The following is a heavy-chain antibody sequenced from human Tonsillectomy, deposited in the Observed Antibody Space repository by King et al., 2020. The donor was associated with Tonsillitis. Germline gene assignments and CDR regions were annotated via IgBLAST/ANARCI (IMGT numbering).Heavy chain of an antibody. J-gene: IGHJ5*02. Sequence: QLQESGPGLVKPSETLSLTCTVSGGSISSRSYFWGWIRQPPGKGLEWIGSIYYSGSTYYNPSLKSRVTISVDTSKNQFSLKLSSETAADTAVYYCARSYDFWSGEDNWFDPWGQGTLVSVSS. V-gene: IGHV4-39*01. D-gene: IGHD3-3*01. CDR3: ARSYDFWSGEDNWFDP. CDR1: GGSISSRSYF. CDR2: IYYSGST.